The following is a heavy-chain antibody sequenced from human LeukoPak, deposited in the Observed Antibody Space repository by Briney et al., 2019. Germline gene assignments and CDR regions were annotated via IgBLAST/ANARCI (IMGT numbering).Heavy chain of an antibody. Sequence: PGGSLRLSCAASGLTLSRCAMRWVRPAPGEGLEWVSSISISGDAYYADSVKGRFTRSSDNTVHTLYLQMHSLRVEDTAVYYCAKDLRPNDNWGQGTMVTVSS. CDR1: GLTLSRCA. J-gene: IGHJ3*02. V-gene: IGHV3-23*01. CDR2: ISISGDA. CDR3: AKDLRPNDN.